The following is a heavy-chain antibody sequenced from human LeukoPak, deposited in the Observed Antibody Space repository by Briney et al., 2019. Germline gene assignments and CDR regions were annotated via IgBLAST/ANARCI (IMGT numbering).Heavy chain of an antibody. CDR2: IKQDGSEK. V-gene: IGHV3-7*05. CDR1: GFTFSSYW. D-gene: IGHD1-26*01. Sequence: GGSPRLSCAASGFTFSSYWMSWVRQAPGKGLEWVANIKQDGSEKYYVDSVKGRFTISRDNAKNSLYLQMNSLRAEDTAVYYCARAKWGLLTDYWGQGTLVTVSS. CDR3: ARAKWGLLTDY. J-gene: IGHJ4*02.